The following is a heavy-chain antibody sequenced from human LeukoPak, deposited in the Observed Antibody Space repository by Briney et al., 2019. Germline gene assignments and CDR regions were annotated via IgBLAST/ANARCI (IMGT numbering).Heavy chain of an antibody. Sequence: SETLSLTCTASGASISDDYWTWIRQAPGKGLDWIASVYYSGSSNYNPSLKSRLTILVEASKNQISLKLSSVTAADTAVYFCARAASGDRYSGDAKDRYFFDYWGQGTLVTVSS. CDR3: ARAASGDRYSGDAKDRYFFDY. V-gene: IGHV4-59*01. J-gene: IGHJ4*02. CDR1: GASISDDY. D-gene: IGHD5-12*01. CDR2: VYYSGSS.